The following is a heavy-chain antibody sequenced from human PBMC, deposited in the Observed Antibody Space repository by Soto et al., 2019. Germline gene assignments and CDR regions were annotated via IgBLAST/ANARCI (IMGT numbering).Heavy chain of an antibody. Sequence: ESGGGVVQPGRSLRLSCAASGFTFSSYAMHWVRQAPGKGLEWVAVISYDGSNKYYADSVKGRFTISRDNSKNTLYLQMNSLRAEDTAVYYCERDAGIVAVIATHLGYWGQGTLVTVSS. CDR1: GFTFSSYA. CDR3: ERDAGIVAVIATHLGY. V-gene: IGHV3-30-3*01. D-gene: IGHD2-21*01. J-gene: IGHJ4*02. CDR2: ISYDGSNK.